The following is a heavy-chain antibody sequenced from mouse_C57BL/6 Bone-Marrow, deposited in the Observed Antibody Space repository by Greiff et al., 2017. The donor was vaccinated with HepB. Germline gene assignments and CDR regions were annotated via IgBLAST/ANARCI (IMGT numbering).Heavy chain of an antibody. J-gene: IGHJ2*01. V-gene: IGHV5-9-1*02. CDR2: ISSGGDYI. D-gene: IGHD2-2*01. Sequence: EVKVVESGEGLVKPGGSLKLSCAASGFTFSSYAMSWVRQTPEKRLEWVAYISSGGDYIYYADTVKGRFTISRDNARNTLYLQMSSLKSEDTAMYYCTRDGYQYFDYWGQGTTLTVSS. CDR1: GFTFSSYA. CDR3: TRDGYQYFDY.